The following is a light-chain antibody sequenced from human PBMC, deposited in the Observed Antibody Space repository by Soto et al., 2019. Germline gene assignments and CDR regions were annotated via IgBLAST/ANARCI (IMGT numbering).Light chain of an antibody. Sequence: QSALTQPASVSGSPGQSITISCTGTSSDVGGYNYVSWYQQHPGKAPKLMIYDVSNRPSGVSNRFPGSKSGNTASLTISGLQAEDEADYYCSSYTSSSTLWVFGGGTQLTVL. CDR1: SSDVGGYNY. J-gene: IGLJ3*02. CDR3: SSYTSSSTLWV. CDR2: DVS. V-gene: IGLV2-14*01.